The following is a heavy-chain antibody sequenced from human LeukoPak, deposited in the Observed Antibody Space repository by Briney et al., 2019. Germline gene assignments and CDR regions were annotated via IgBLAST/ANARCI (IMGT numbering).Heavy chain of an antibody. CDR1: GYTFTSYD. Sequence: SVKVSCKASGYTFTSYDINCVRQATGQGLEWMGWMNPNSGNTGYAQKFQGRVTMTRNTSISTAYMELSSLRSEDTAVYYCASSYYDSSGYFYYYYYMDVWGKGTTVTVSS. D-gene: IGHD3-22*01. CDR2: MNPNSGNT. J-gene: IGHJ6*03. V-gene: IGHV1-8*01. CDR3: ASSYYDSSGYFYYYYYMDV.